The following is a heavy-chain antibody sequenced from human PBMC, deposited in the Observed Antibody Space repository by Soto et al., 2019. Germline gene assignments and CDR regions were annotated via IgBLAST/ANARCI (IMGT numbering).Heavy chain of an antibody. CDR3: ARKPFKNFWSGISYLKS. CDR2: IYYIGST. J-gene: IGHJ5*02. CDR1: GGSISSYY. Sequence: SETLSLTRTVSGGSISSYYGSWIRPPPGKGLGWIGYIYYIGSTNYNPSLKSRVTISVDTSKNQFSLTLSSVTAADTPVYYCARKPFKNFWSGISYLKSWGQGSLFT. D-gene: IGHD3-3*01. V-gene: IGHV4-59*01.